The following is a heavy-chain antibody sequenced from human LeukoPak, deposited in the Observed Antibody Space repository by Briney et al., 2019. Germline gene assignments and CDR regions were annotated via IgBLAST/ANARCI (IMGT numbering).Heavy chain of an antibody. Sequence: GGSLRLSCAASGFTFSSYAMSWVRQAPGKGLEWVSYISSSGSTIYYADSVKGRFTISRDNSKNTLFLQMNSLRAEDTAVYYCAKRSGSTNGYFDYWGQGTLVTVSS. CDR1: GFTFSSYA. CDR2: ISSSGSTI. J-gene: IGHJ4*02. D-gene: IGHD1-26*01. V-gene: IGHV3-23*01. CDR3: AKRSGSTNGYFDY.